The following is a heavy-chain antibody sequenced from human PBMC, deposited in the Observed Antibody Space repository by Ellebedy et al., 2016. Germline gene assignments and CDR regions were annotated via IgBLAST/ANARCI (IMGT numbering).Heavy chain of an antibody. V-gene: IGHV3-15*01. J-gene: IGHJ4*02. CDR2: IKSKTDGGTT. CDR1: GFTFNNAW. Sequence: GGSLRLSCAASGFTFNNAWMSWVRRAPGKGLEWVGRIKSKTDGGTTDYAAPVKGRFTISRDDSKNTLSLQMDSLKTEDTAVYYCTSEYGDFGFDYWGQGTLVTVSS. D-gene: IGHD4-17*01. CDR3: TSEYGDFGFDY.